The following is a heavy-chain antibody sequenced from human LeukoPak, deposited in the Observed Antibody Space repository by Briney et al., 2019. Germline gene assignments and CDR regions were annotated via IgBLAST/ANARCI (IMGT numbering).Heavy chain of an antibody. CDR3: ARSVYYYDSSGYYLDY. J-gene: IGHJ4*02. Sequence: SETLSLTCTVSGGSISSYYWSWIRQPAGKGLEWIGRIYTSGGTNYNPSLKSRVTMSVDTSKNQFSLKLSSVTAADTAVYYCARSVYYYDSSGYYLDYWGQGTLVTVSS. CDR2: IYTSGGT. CDR1: GGSISSYY. D-gene: IGHD3-22*01. V-gene: IGHV4-4*07.